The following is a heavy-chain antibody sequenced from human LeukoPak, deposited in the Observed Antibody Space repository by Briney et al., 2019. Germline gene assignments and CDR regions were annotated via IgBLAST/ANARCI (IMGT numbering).Heavy chain of an antibody. CDR2: VYYSGST. CDR1: GGSISSSNYY. V-gene: IGHV4-39*01. Sequence: SETLSLTCSVSGGSISSSNYYWGWIRQPPGKGLEWIGNVYYSGSTYYNPSLKSRVTISVDTSKNQFSLKLSSVAATDTAMFYCARQGIYGHADYWGQGILVTVSS. CDR3: ARQGIYGHADY. D-gene: IGHD2/OR15-2a*01. J-gene: IGHJ4*02.